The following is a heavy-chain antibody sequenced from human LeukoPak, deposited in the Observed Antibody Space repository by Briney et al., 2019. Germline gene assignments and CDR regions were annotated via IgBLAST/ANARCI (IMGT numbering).Heavy chain of an antibody. D-gene: IGHD6-6*01. CDR1: GFTFSSYW. J-gene: IGHJ3*02. V-gene: IGHV3-7*01. CDR3: GRASRGSSSRWAFDI. Sequence: PGGSLRLSCAASGFTFSSYWMSWVRQAPGKGLEWVANIKQDGSEKYYVDSVKGRFTISRDNAKNSLYLQKNRLRGEDTAGYYCGRASRGSSSRWAFDIWGQGTMVTVSS. CDR2: IKQDGSEK.